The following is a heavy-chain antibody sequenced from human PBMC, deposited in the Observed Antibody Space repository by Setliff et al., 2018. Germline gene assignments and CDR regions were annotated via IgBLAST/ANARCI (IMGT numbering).Heavy chain of an antibody. CDR2: IHASGSP. CDR1: GGSITSGSFY. D-gene: IGHD3-9*01. J-gene: IGHJ4*01. Sequence: SETLSLTCTVSGGSITSGSFYWSWIRQPAGKKLEWIGRIHASGSPDYNPSFKSRVTISRDTSTNQFSLKLGSVTAADTAVYYCARERYFDWFFEDWGHGALVTVSS. V-gene: IGHV4-61*02. CDR3: ARERYFDWFFED.